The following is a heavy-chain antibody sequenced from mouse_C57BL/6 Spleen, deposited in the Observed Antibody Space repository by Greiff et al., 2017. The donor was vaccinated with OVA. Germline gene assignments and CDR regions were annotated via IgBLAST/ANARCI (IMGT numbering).Heavy chain of an antibody. CDR3: ASYYYGSSWYAMDY. D-gene: IGHD1-1*01. J-gene: IGHJ4*01. CDR2: INPNNGGT. CDR1: GYTFTDYY. V-gene: IGHV1-26*01. Sequence: VQLQQSGPELVKPGASVKISCKASGYTFTDYYMNWVKQSHGKSLEWIGDINPNNGGTSYNQKFKGKATLTVDKSSSTAYMELRSLTSEDSAVYYCASYYYGSSWYAMDYWGQGTSVTVSS.